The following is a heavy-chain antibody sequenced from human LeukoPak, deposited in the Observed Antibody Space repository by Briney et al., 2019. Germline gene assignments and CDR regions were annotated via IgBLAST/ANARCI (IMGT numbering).Heavy chain of an antibody. Sequence: GASVKVSCKASGYTFTSYDINWVRQATGQGLEWMGWMNPNSGNTGYAQKFQGRVTITRNTSISTAYMELSSLRSEDTAVHYCARGVRDRDAFDIWGQGTMVTVSS. CDR3: ARGVRDRDAFDI. J-gene: IGHJ3*02. CDR2: MNPNSGNT. V-gene: IGHV1-8*03. CDR1: GYTFTSYD.